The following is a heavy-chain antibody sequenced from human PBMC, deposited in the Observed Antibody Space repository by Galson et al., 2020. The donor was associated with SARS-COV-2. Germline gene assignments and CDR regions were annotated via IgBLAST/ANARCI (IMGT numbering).Heavy chain of an antibody. V-gene: IGHV2-70*01. D-gene: IGHD3-22*01. CDR3: ARTHYYDSSGYYPDY. CDR2: IDWDDHK. Sequence: SGPTLVKPTQTLTLTCTFSGFSLSTSGMCVSWIRQPPGKALEWLALIDWDDHKYYSTSLKTRLTISKDTSKNQVVLTMANMDPVDTATYYCARTHYYDSSGYYPDYWGQGTLVTVSS. J-gene: IGHJ4*02. CDR1: GFSLSTSGMC.